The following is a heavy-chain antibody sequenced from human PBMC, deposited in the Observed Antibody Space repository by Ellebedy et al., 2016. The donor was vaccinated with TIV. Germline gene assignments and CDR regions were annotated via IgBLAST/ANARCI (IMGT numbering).Heavy chain of an antibody. CDR1: GGSISSSSYY. CDR3: ARGGVPAAPYNWFDP. D-gene: IGHD2-2*01. CDR2: IYYSGST. J-gene: IGHJ5*02. Sequence: SETLSLTCTVSGGSISSSSYYWGWIRQPPGKGLEWIGSIYYSGSTYYNPSLKSRVTISVDTSKNQFSLKLSSVTAADTAVYYCARGGVPAAPYNWFDPWGQGTLVTVSS. V-gene: IGHV4-39*07.